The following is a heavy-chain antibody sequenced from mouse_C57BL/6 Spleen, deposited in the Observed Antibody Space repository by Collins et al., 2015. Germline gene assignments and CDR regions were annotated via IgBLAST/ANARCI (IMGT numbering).Heavy chain of an antibody. CDR2: INPNNGGT. CDR1: GYTFTDYY. J-gene: IGHJ2*01. CDR3: AGYGNYPYYFDY. V-gene: IGHV1-26*01. Sequence: ASGYTFTDYYMNRVKQSHGKSLEWIGDINPNNGGTTYNQKFKGKATLTVDKSSSTAYMELRSLTSEDSAVYYCAGYGNYPYYFDYWGQGTTLTVSS. D-gene: IGHD2-1*01.